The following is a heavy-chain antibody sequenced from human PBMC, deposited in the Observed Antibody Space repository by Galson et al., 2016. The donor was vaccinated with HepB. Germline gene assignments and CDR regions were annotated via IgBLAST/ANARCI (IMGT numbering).Heavy chain of an antibody. CDR3: ARDRGIQLWSRDGFDY. Sequence: SLRLSCAASGFTFSTYSMNWVRQVPGKGLEWVSSISSSSSYIYYGDSLKGRFTLSRDNAKNSLYLQMNSMRAEDTAVYYCARDRGIQLWSRDGFDYWGQGTLVTVSS. CDR1: GFTFSTYS. D-gene: IGHD5-18*01. V-gene: IGHV3-21*01. CDR2: ISSSSSYI. J-gene: IGHJ4*02.